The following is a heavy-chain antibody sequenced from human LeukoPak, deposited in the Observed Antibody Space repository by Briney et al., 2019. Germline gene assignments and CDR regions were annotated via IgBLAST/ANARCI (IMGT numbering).Heavy chain of an antibody. CDR2: TYHTGTT. CDR3: ARLRYYDLNWYFDL. CDR1: GVSMSSSS. D-gene: IGHD3-22*01. Sequence: PSETLSLTCTVSGVSMSSSSWGWIRQTPGKVLEWIGYTYHTGTTSYNPSLKSRVTISVDTSKSQFSLNLSSVTAADTAVYYCARLRYYDLNWYFDLWGRGTLVTVSS. V-gene: IGHV4-59*08. J-gene: IGHJ2*01.